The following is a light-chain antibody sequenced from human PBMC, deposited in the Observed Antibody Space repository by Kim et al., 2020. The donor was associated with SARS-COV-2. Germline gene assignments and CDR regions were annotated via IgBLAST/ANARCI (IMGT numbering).Light chain of an antibody. Sequence: LTLSPRERATLSCRASQSVSSYLAWYQQKPGQAPRLLIYDASNRATGIPARFSGSGSETDFTLTISSLEPEDFAVYYCQQRSNWYTFGQGTKLEI. V-gene: IGKV3-11*01. J-gene: IGKJ2*01. CDR2: DAS. CDR1: QSVSSY. CDR3: QQRSNWYT.